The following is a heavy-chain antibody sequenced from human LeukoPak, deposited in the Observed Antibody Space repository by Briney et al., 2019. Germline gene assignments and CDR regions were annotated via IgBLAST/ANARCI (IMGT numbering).Heavy chain of an antibody. CDR1: GFTFTNHA. J-gene: IGHJ3*02. CDR3: ASRTWVGAGYYAFDI. V-gene: IGHV3-23*01. CDR2: EGSAGGT. Sequence: GGSLRLSCAASGFTFTNHAVSWVRQAPGKGLEWVSAEGSAGGTYYADSVKGRFTISRDNSGKTMSLQMNRLRVEDTALYYCASRTWVGAGYYAFDIWGQGTTVTVSS. D-gene: IGHD1-26*01.